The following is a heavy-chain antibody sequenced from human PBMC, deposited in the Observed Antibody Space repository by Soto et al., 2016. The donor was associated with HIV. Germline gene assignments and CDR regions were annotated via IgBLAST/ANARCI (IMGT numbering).Heavy chain of an antibody. D-gene: IGHD3-22*01. CDR2: INPSGGGT. J-gene: IGHJ6*03. Sequence: QVQLVQSGAEVKKPGASVKVSCKASGYTFTSYYMHWVRQAPGQGLEWMGIINPSGGGTTYAQKFQGRVTMTRDTSTRTVYMELSSLRSEDTAVYYCATSYYDSSGYSAYYYMDVWAKGPRSPSP. V-gene: IGHV1-46*01. CDR3: ATSYYDSSGYSAYYYMDV. CDR1: GYTFTSYY.